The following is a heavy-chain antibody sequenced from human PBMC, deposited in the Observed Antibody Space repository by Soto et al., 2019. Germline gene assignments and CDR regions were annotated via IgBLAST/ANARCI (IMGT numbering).Heavy chain of an antibody. J-gene: IGHJ2*01. CDR3: ATLPNVDGGVGGRYFDL. V-gene: IGHV3-23*01. CDR2: ISGGGNDR. D-gene: IGHD4-17*01. Sequence: PGGSLRLSCAASGFPFSSYAMSWVRQTPEKGLEWVAGISGGGNDRYYADFVQGRFTFSRDNSRNILYLQMNSLRTDDTAVYYCATLPNVDGGVGGRYFDLWGRGTLVTVSS. CDR1: GFPFSSYA.